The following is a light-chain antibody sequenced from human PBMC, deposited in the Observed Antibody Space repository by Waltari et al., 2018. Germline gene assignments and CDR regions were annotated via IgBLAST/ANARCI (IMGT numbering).Light chain of an antibody. J-gene: IGKJ1*01. V-gene: IGKV1-5*03. Sequence: IQTIQSPSSLSASVGDSDTIPCRASQTINNWLAWYQQKPGKAPKLLIYKASTLESGVPSRFSGSGAGTVFTLTISSLQPGDFATYYCQQFSSFPWTFGHGTKVEIK. CDR1: QTINNW. CDR3: QQFSSFPWT. CDR2: KAS.